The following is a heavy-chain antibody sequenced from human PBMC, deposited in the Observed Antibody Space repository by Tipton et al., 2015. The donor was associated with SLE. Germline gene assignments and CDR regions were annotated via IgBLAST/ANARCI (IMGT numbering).Heavy chain of an antibody. J-gene: IGHJ3*02. Sequence: SLRLSCAASGFTFSDYYMSWIRQAPGKGLEWVSYISSSGSTIYYADSVKGRFTISRDNAKNSLYLQMNSLRAEDTAVYYCARDVNDFWSGYYKDAFDIWGQGTMVTVSS. CDR2: ISSSGSTI. D-gene: IGHD3-3*01. CDR1: GFTFSDYY. V-gene: IGHV3-11*01. CDR3: ARDVNDFWSGYYKDAFDI.